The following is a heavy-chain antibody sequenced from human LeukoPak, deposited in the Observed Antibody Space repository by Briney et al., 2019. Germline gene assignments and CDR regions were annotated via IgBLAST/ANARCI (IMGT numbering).Heavy chain of an antibody. Sequence: PSETLSLTCTVSGGSISSYYWSWIRQPPGKGLEWIGYIYYSGSTNYNPSLKSRVTMSVDTSKNQFSLKLSSVTAADTAVYYCARDAAGTYYYYYMDVWGKGTTVTVSS. D-gene: IGHD6-19*01. V-gene: IGHV4-59*01. CDR2: IYYSGST. J-gene: IGHJ6*03. CDR3: ARDAAGTYYYYYMDV. CDR1: GGSISSYY.